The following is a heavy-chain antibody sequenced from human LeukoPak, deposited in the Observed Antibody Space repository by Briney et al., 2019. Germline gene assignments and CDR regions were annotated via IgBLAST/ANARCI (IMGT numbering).Heavy chain of an antibody. D-gene: IGHD1-26*01. CDR2: MNPNSGNT. CDR3: ARDDPKTLVGADY. CDR1: GYTFTSYD. J-gene: IGHJ4*02. V-gene: IGHV1-8*01. Sequence: ASVKVSCKASGYTFTSYDINWVRQATGQGLEWMGWMNPNSGNTGYAQKFQGRVTMTTDTSTSTAYMELRSLRSDDTAVYYCARDDPKTLVGADYWGQGTLVTVSS.